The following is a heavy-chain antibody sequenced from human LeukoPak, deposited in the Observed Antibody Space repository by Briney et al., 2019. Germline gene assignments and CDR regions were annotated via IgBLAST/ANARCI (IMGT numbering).Heavy chain of an antibody. CDR3: AKCGSGSYLFCAFDI. CDR1: GFTFSTYS. Sequence: PGGSLRLSCAASGFTFSTYSMNWVRQAPGKGLEWVSGISWNSGSIGYADSVKGRFTISRDNAKNSLYLQMNSLRAEDMGLYYCAKCGSGSYLFCAFDIWGQGTMVTVSS. D-gene: IGHD1-26*01. CDR2: ISWNSGSI. V-gene: IGHV3-9*03. J-gene: IGHJ3*02.